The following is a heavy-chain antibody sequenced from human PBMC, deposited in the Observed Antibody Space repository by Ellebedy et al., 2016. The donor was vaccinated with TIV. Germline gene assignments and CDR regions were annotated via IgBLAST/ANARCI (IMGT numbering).Heavy chain of an antibody. CDR3: ARVSGDRVFDY. CDR2: INHSGST. V-gene: IGHV4-34*01. J-gene: IGHJ4*02. D-gene: IGHD4-17*01. Sequence: SETLSLXXAVYGGSFSGYYWSWIRQPPGKGLEWIGEINHSGSTNYNPSLKSRVTISVDTSKNQFSLKLSSVTAADTAVYYCARVSGDRVFDYWGQGTLVTVSS. CDR1: GGSFSGYY.